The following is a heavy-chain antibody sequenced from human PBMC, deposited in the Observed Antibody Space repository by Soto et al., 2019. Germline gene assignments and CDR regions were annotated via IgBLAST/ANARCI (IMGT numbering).Heavy chain of an antibody. Sequence: PSETLSLTCTVSGGALSSGSYYWTWIRQHPGKGLEWIGYIHASGGTYYNPSLKSRVTISIDTSKNQFSLNLISVTAADTAVYYCARDPCSGGSCYFDDLDYWGQGAQVTVSS. CDR1: GGALSSGSYY. J-gene: IGHJ4*02. D-gene: IGHD2-15*01. CDR3: ARDPCSGGSCYFDDLDY. V-gene: IGHV4-31*03. CDR2: IHASGGT.